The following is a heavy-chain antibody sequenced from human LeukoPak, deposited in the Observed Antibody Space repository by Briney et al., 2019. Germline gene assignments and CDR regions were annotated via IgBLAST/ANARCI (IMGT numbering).Heavy chain of an antibody. V-gene: IGHV3-53*01. CDR1: GFTVSSNY. J-gene: IGHJ3*02. D-gene: IGHD2-21*01. CDR3: ARDCGGDCYYAFDI. CDR2: IYSGVST. Sequence: GGSLRLSCAASGFTVSSNYMSWVRQAPGKGLEWVSVIYSGVSTYYADSVKGRFTISRDNSKNTLYLQMNSLRAEDTAVYYCARDCGGDCYYAFDIWGQGTMVTVSS.